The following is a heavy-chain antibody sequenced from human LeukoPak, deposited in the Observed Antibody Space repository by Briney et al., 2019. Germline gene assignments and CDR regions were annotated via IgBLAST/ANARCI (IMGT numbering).Heavy chain of an antibody. V-gene: IGHV4-4*07. J-gene: IGHJ4*02. CDR2: IYTSGST. CDR3: ARAAKAYYYDSSGYFDY. CDR1: GGSISSYY. Sequence: SETLSLTCTDSGGSISSYYWSWIRQPAGKGLEWIRRIYTSGSTNYNPSLKSRVTMSVDTSKNQFSLKLSSVTAADTAVYYCARAAKAYYYDSSGYFDYWGQGTLVTVSS. D-gene: IGHD3-22*01.